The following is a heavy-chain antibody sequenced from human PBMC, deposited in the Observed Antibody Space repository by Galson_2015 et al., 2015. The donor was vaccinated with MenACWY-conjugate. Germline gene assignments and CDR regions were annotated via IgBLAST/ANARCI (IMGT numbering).Heavy chain of an antibody. V-gene: IGHV5-51*01. Sequence: QSGAEVTKPGESLKISCKASGSNFITYWIGWVRQVPGKGLEWVGLISPIDSKTRYSPAFEGRVTISADNSITTAYLQWNSLQASDTAMYYCARHPPGGRGMDVWGQGTTVTVSS. CDR1: GSNFITYW. CDR3: ARHPPGGRGMDV. D-gene: IGHD1-26*01. J-gene: IGHJ6*02. CDR2: ISPIDSKT.